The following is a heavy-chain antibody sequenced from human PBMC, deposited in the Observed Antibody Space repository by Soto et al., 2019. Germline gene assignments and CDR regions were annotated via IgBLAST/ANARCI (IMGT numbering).Heavy chain of an antibody. V-gene: IGHV4-39*01. Sequence: PSETLSITCAVSGGSISSSSYYWGWIRQPPGKGLEWIGSIYYSGSTYYNPSLKSRVTISVDTSKNQFSLKLSSVTAADTAVYYCAKTDTAMVIIDYWGQGTLVTVSS. J-gene: IGHJ4*02. D-gene: IGHD5-18*01. CDR3: AKTDTAMVIIDY. CDR2: IYYSGST. CDR1: GGSISSSSYY.